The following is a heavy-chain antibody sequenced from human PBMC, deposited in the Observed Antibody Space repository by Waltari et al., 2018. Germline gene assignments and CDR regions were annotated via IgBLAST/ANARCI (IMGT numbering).Heavy chain of an antibody. CDR3: ARVVVDWKEPHYYYMDV. J-gene: IGHJ6*03. D-gene: IGHD2-15*01. Sequence: QVQLQESGPGLVKPSETLSLTCTVSGGSISSYYWSWIRQPAGKGLEWIGRIYTSGSTNYNPSLKSQVTMSVDTSKNQFSLKLSSVTAADTAVYYCARVVVDWKEPHYYYMDVWGKGTTVTISS. CDR1: GGSISSYY. CDR2: IYTSGST. V-gene: IGHV4-4*07.